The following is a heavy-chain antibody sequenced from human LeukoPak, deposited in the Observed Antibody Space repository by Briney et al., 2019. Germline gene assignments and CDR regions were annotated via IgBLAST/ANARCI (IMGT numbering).Heavy chain of an antibody. J-gene: IGHJ4*02. Sequence: HPGGSLRLSCAASGFTFSSYAMSWVRQAPGKGLEWVSAISGSGGSTYYADSVKGRFTISRDNSKNTLYLQMNSLRAEDTAVYYCAKPWYYYGSGSDYWGQGTLVTVSS. CDR3: AKPWYYYGSGSDY. D-gene: IGHD3-10*01. V-gene: IGHV3-23*01. CDR1: GFTFSSYA. CDR2: ISGSGGST.